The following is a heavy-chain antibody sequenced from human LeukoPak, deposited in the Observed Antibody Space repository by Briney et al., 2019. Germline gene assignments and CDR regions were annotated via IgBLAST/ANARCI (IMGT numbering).Heavy chain of an antibody. CDR2: IKQDGSEK. CDR3: ARGNGYGDSPFDY. D-gene: IGHD4-17*01. Sequence: GGSLRLSCAASGFTFSSNWMSWARQAPGKGLDWVANIKQDGSEKYYVDSVKGRFTISRDNAKNSLYLQMNSLRAEDTAVYYCARGNGYGDSPFDYWGQGTLVTVSS. J-gene: IGHJ4*02. V-gene: IGHV3-7*01. CDR1: GFTFSSNW.